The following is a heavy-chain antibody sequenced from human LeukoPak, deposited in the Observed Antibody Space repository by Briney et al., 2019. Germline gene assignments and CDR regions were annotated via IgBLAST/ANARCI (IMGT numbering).Heavy chain of an antibody. CDR1: GGSISSGDYY. V-gene: IGHV4-30-4*08. Sequence: SETLSLTCTVSGGSISSGDYYWSWIRQPPGKGLEWIGYIYYSGSTYYNPSLKSRVTISVDTSKNQFSLKLSSVTAADTAVYYCARDTSSGSGSQISWYFDLWGRGTLVTVSS. J-gene: IGHJ2*01. D-gene: IGHD3-10*01. CDR2: IYYSGST. CDR3: ARDTSSGSGSQISWYFDL.